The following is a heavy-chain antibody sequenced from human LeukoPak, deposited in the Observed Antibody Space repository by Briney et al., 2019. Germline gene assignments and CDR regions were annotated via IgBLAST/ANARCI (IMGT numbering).Heavy chain of an antibody. J-gene: IGHJ4*02. D-gene: IGHD3-22*01. CDR2: IRYDGSHK. CDR1: GFTFSSYG. CDR3: ARVLHKRNYDSSDYYGY. Sequence: GGSLRLSCAASGFTFSSYGMHWVRQAPGKGLEWVAFIRYDGSHKYYADSVKGRFTISRDNAKNSLYLQMNSLRAEDTAVYYCARVLHKRNYDSSDYYGYWGQGTLVTVSS. V-gene: IGHV3-30*02.